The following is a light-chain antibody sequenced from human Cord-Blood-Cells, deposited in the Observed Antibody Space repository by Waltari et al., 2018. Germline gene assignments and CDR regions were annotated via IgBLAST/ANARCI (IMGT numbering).Light chain of an antibody. J-gene: IGKJ4*01. V-gene: IGKV3-11*01. CDR3: QQRSNWLLT. Sequence: EIVLTQSPAPLSSSPGESATLSCRASQSVSSYLAWYQQKPGQAPRLLIYDASNRATGIPARFSGSGSGTDFTLTISSLEPEDFAVYYCQQRSNWLLTFGGGTKVEIK. CDR1: QSVSSY. CDR2: DAS.